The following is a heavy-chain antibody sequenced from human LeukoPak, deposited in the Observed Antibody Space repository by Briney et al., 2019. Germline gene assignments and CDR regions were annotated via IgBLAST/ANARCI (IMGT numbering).Heavy chain of an antibody. CDR3: AMITSGGPLDGMDV. CDR2: ISSSSRYI. CDR1: GFTFSSYS. J-gene: IGHJ6*02. V-gene: IGHV3-21*01. D-gene: IGHD3-16*01. Sequence: KSGGSLRLSCAASGFTFSSYSMNWVRQAPGKGLEWVSSISSSSRYISYADSVKGRFTISRDNAKRSLYLQMSSLRAEDTAVYFCAMITSGGPLDGMDVWGQGTTVTVSS.